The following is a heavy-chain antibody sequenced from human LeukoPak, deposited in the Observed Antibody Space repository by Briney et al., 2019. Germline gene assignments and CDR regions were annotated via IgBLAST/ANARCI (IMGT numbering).Heavy chain of an antibody. V-gene: IGHV3-66*01. CDR2: IYSGGST. CDR3: ARGLLGYYFDY. D-gene: IGHD1-26*01. J-gene: IGHJ4*02. Sequence: GGSLRLSCAASGFTFSSYWMSWVRQAPGKGLEWVSVIYSGGSTYYADSVKGRFTISRDNSKNTLYLQMNSLRAEDTAVYYCARGLLGYYFDYWGQGTLVTVSS. CDR1: GFTFSSYW.